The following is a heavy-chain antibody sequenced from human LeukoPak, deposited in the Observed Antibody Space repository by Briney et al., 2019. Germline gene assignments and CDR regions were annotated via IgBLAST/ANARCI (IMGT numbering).Heavy chain of an antibody. Sequence: SETLSLTCAVSGGPISSGGYSWSWIRQPPGKGLEWIGYIYHSGSTHYNPSLKSRVTISVDRSKNQFSLKLSSVTAADTAVYYCVRRSGYGLDYWGQGTLVTVSS. J-gene: IGHJ4*02. CDR2: IYHSGST. CDR1: GGPISSGGYS. D-gene: IGHD5-12*01. CDR3: VRRSGYGLDY. V-gene: IGHV4-30-2*01.